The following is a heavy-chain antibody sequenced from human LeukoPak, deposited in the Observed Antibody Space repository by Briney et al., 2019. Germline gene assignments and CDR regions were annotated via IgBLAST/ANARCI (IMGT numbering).Heavy chain of an antibody. J-gene: IGHJ4*02. CDR1: GFTFSTYA. CDR3: AKERSAVTTGLFDS. Sequence: PGGSLRLSCAASGFTFSTYAMSWVRQAPGKGLEWASAISTSGDNTYYADSVKGRFTISRDNSKNTLYLQINSLRVEDTAIYYCAKERSAVTTGLFDSWGQGTLVTVSS. V-gene: IGHV3-23*01. CDR2: ISTSGDNT. D-gene: IGHD4-17*01.